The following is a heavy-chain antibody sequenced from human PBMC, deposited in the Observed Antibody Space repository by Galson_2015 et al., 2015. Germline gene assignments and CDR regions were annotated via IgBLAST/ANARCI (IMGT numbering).Heavy chain of an antibody. J-gene: IGHJ5*02. CDR3: ARDRGHTGWFDP. CDR1: GGTFSSYA. Sequence: SCKASGGTFSSYAISWVRQAPGQGLEWMGGIIPIFGTANYAQKFQGRVTITADESTSTAYMELSSLRSEDTAVYYCARDRGHTGWFDPWGQGTLVTVSS. V-gene: IGHV1-69*01. D-gene: IGHD3-10*01. CDR2: IIPIFGTA.